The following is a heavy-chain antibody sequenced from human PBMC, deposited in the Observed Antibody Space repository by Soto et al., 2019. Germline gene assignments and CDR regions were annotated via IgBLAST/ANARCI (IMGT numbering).Heavy chain of an antibody. Sequence: ASVKVSCKASGYTFTSYGISWVRQAPGQGLEWMGWISAYNGNTNYAQKLQGRVTMTTDTSTSTAYMELRSLRSDDTAVYYCARDEWEYYGSGSYYQYWFDPWGQGTLVTVS. CDR1: GYTFTSYG. CDR2: ISAYNGNT. V-gene: IGHV1-18*01. CDR3: ARDEWEYYGSGSYYQYWFDP. J-gene: IGHJ5*02. D-gene: IGHD3-10*01.